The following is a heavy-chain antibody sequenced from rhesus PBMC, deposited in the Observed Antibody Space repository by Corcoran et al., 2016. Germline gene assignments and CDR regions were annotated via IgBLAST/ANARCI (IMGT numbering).Heavy chain of an antibody. CDR1: GVSIGNSW. CDR2: INANRGSP. Sequence: QVQLQESGPGLVKSSETLSLTCTVSGVSIGNSWWSWIRRSPGKGLEWIGEINANRGSPNYKPSLKSLFTFSRGASKNQFTLRLSSMTPADTAVYYCAKNAVGTTNNYGLNSWGQGVVVTVSS. CDR3: AKNAVGTTNNYGLNS. V-gene: IGHV4-80*01. J-gene: IGHJ6*01. D-gene: IGHD1-44*01.